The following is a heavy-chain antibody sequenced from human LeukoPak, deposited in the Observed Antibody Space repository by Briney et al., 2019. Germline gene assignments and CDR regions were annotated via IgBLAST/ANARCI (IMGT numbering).Heavy chain of an antibody. CDR1: GFAFSSYN. J-gene: IGHJ1*01. D-gene: IGHD3-22*01. Sequence: GGSLRPSCAASGFAFSSYNMNWVRQAPGKGLEWVSFISSSSSTIYYADSVKGRFTISRDNAKNSLYLQMNSLRAEDTAVYYCARDFYDSSGYYYGQHWGQGTLVTVSS. CDR3: ARDFYDSSGYYYGQH. V-gene: IGHV3-48*01. CDR2: ISSSSSTI.